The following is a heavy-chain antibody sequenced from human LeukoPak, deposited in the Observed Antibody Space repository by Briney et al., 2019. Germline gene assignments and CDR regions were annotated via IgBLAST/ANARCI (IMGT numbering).Heavy chain of an antibody. CDR1: GFTFSTYG. CDR3: AIQPASYPYYFDY. D-gene: IGHD1-26*01. V-gene: IGHV3-23*01. Sequence: PGGSLRLSCAASGFTFSTYGMSWVRQAPGKGLQWVSTITGGGGSTFYADSVKGRFTISRDNSKNTLYLQMNSLRAEDTALYYCAIQPASYPYYFDYWGQGTLVTVSS. CDR2: ITGGGGST. J-gene: IGHJ4*02.